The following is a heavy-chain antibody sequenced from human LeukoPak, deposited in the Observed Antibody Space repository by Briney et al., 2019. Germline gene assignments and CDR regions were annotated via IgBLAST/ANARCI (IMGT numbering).Heavy chain of an antibody. CDR2: IYYSGST. CDR1: GGSISSYY. D-gene: IGHD6-19*01. V-gene: IGHV4-59*01. Sequence: SETLSLTCTVSGGSISSYYWSWIRQPPGKGLEWIGYIYYSGSTNYNPSLKSRVTISVDTSKNQFSLKLSSVTAADTAVYYCARVSRQWLVATHGGFDPWGQGTLVTVSS. CDR3: ARVSRQWLVATHGGFDP. J-gene: IGHJ5*02.